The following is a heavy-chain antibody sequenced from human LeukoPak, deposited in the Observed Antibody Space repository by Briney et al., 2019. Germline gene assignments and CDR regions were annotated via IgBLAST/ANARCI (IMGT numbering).Heavy chain of an antibody. CDR1: GFTFSSYA. CDR3: AKDIVVVGAAPHYFDY. CDR2: ISGSGGST. Sequence: GGSLRLSCAASGFTFSSYAMSWVRQAPGKGLEWVSAISGSGGSTYYADSVKGRFTISRDNSKNTLYLQMNSLRAEDTAVYYCAKDIVVVGAAPHYFDYWGQGTLVTVSS. V-gene: IGHV3-23*01. J-gene: IGHJ4*02. D-gene: IGHD2-15*01.